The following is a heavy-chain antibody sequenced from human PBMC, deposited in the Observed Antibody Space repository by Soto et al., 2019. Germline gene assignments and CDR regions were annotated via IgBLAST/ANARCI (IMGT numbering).Heavy chain of an antibody. Sequence: SETLSLTCTVSGGSISSSSYYWGWIRQPPGKGLEWIGSIYYSGSTYYNPSLKSRVTISVDTSKNQFSLKLISVTAADTAVYYCARHRRIRFLEWLVNFDYWGQGTLVTVSS. CDR1: GGSISSSSYY. J-gene: IGHJ4*02. CDR3: ARHRRIRFLEWLVNFDY. D-gene: IGHD3-3*01. V-gene: IGHV4-39*01. CDR2: IYYSGST.